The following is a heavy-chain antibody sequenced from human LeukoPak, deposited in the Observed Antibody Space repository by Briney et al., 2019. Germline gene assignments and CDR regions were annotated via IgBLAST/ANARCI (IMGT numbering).Heavy chain of an antibody. CDR2: INHSGST. CDR3: ARGRFWSGYQYFDY. Sequence: SETLSLTCAVYGGSFSGYYWSWIRQPPGKGLEWIGEINHSGSTNYNPSLKSRVAISVDTSKNQFSLKLSSVTAADTAVYYCARGRFWSGYQYFDYWGQGTLVTVSS. V-gene: IGHV4-34*01. D-gene: IGHD3-3*01. CDR1: GGSFSGYY. J-gene: IGHJ4*02.